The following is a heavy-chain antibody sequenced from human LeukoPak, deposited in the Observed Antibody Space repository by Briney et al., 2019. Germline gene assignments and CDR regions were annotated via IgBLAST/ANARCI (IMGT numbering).Heavy chain of an antibody. V-gene: IGHV4-39*07. J-gene: IGHJ4*02. CDR1: GGSISSSGYY. CDR3: ARGLTNYGPDGY. Sequence: AETLSLTCTVSGGSISSSGYYWGWIRQPPGKGLEWIGSIYYSGSTYYNPSLKSRVSISVDTSKNQVSLKLSSVTAADTAVYYCARGLTNYGPDGYWGQGTLVTVSS. D-gene: IGHD4/OR15-4a*01. CDR2: IYYSGST.